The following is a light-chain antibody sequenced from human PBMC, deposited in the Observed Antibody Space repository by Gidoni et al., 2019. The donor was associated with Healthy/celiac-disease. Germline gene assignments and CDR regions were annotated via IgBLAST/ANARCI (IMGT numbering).Light chain of an antibody. CDR1: SLRSYY. CDR3: NSRDSSGNHRVV. Sequence: SSELTQDPAVPVALGQTVRITCQGDSLRSYYASWYQQKPGQAPVLVIYGKNNRPSGIPDRFSGSSSGNTASLTITGAQAEDEADYYCNSRDSSGNHRVVFGGGTKLTGL. CDR2: GKN. J-gene: IGLJ2*01. V-gene: IGLV3-19*01.